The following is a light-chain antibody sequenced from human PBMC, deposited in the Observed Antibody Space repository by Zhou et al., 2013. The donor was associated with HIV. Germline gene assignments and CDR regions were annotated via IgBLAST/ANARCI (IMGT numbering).Light chain of an antibody. J-gene: IGKJ1*01. CDR1: QNIKTS. CDR2: DAS. V-gene: IGKV3-11*01. CDR3: QLRSNWPL. Sequence: DIVLTQSPATLSLSPGERGTLSCRASQNIKTSLAWYQQKPGQPPRLLIYDASNRAAGIPARFSGSGSGTDFTLTISSLEPEDFAVYYCQLRSNWPLFGQGTKVEIK.